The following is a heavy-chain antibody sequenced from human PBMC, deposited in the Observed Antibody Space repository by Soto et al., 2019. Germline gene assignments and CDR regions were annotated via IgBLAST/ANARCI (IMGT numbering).Heavy chain of an antibody. V-gene: IGHV3-30-3*01. CDR3: ARQERITIFGVVTQYGMDV. J-gene: IGHJ6*02. CDR1: GFTFSSYA. D-gene: IGHD3-3*01. Sequence: QVQLAESGGGVVQPGRSLRLSCAASGFTFSSYAMHWVRQAPGKGLEWVAVISYDGSNKYYADSVKGRFTISRDNSKNTLYLQMNSLRAEDTAVYYCARQERITIFGVVTQYGMDVWGQGTTVTVSS. CDR2: ISYDGSNK.